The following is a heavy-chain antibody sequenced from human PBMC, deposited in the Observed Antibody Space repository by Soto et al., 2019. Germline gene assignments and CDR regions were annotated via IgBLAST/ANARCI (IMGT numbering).Heavy chain of an antibody. CDR2: INAGNGNT. D-gene: IGHD3-10*01. CDR3: ARALSKYYYGSGSY. V-gene: IGHV1-3*05. J-gene: IGHJ4*02. Sequence: QVQLVQSGAEEKKPGASVKVSCKASGYTFTSYAMHWVRQAPGQRLEWMGWINAGNGNTKYSQKFQGRVTITRDTSASTAYMELSSLRAEDTAVYYCARALSKYYYGSGSYWGQGTLVTVSS. CDR1: GYTFTSYA.